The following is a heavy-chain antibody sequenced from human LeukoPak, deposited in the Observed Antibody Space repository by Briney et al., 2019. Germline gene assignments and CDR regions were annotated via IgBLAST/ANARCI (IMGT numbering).Heavy chain of an antibody. V-gene: IGHV4-30-4*08. J-gene: IGHJ5*02. CDR3: AGQYDYSQNSWFDP. Sequence: SQTLSLTCTVSGGSISSGGYYWSWIRQHPGKGLEWIGYIYYSGSTYYNPSLKSRVTISVDTSKNQFSLKLSSVTAADTAVYYCAGQYDYSQNSWFDPWGQGTLVTVSS. D-gene: IGHD4-11*01. CDR2: IYYSGST. CDR1: GGSISSGGYY.